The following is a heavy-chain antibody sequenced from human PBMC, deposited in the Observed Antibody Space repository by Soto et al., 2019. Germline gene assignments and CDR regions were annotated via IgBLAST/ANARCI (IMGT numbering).Heavy chain of an antibody. J-gene: IGHJ4*02. CDR1: GGTFSSYT. V-gene: IGHV1-18*01. CDR2: ISAYNGNT. CDR3: ARDSPPVDY. Sequence: SVKVSCKASGGTFSSYTISWVRQAPGQGLEWMGWISAYNGNTKYAQKIQGRVTMTTDTSTSTAYMELRSLRSDDTAVYYCARDSPPVDYWGQGTLVTVSS.